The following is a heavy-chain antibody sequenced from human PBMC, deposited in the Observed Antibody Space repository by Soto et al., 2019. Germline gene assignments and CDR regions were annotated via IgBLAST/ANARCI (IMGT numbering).Heavy chain of an antibody. CDR1: GYTFTTFW. CDR2: IDPRDSDV. V-gene: IGHV5-10-1*01. J-gene: IGHJ5*02. Sequence: GESLKISCTGFGYTFTTFWISWVRQMPGKGLEWMGRIDPRDSDVTYSPSFEGHVTISADKSISTAYLQWGSLKAPDTAMYYCARIYCTTTTCDSWFDPWGQGTLVTVSS. CDR3: ARIYCTTTTCDSWFDP. D-gene: IGHD2-2*01.